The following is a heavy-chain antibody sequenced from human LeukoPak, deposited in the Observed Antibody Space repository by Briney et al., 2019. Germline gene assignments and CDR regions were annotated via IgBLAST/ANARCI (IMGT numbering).Heavy chain of an antibody. V-gene: IGHV4-30-2*03. Sequence: SETLSLTCAVSGGSISSGGYSWSWIRQPPGKGLEWIGYIYHSGSTYYNPSLKSRVTISVDTSKNQFSLKLSSVTAADTAVYYCARRPLNWVSFDYWSQGTLVTVSS. D-gene: IGHD7-27*01. CDR3: ARRPLNWVSFDY. CDR2: IYHSGST. CDR1: GGSISSGGYS. J-gene: IGHJ4*02.